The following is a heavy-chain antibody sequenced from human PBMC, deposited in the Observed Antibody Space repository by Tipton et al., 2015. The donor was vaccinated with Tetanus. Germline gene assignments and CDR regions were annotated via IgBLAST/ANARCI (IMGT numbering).Heavy chain of an antibody. D-gene: IGHD7-27*01. CDR3: ARGRNWGTDY. V-gene: IGHV4-59*12. J-gene: IGHJ4*02. CDR1: GGSISTYH. Sequence: TLSLTCTVSGGSISTYHWNWIRQFPGKGLEWIGYIDYFGTTKYNPSLKSRVAISLDTSKNQFSLNLNSVTAADTAVYYCARGRNWGTDYWGQGILVTVSS. CDR2: IDYFGTT.